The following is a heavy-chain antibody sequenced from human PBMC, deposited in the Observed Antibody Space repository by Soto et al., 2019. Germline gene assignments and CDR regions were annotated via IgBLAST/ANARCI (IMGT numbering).Heavy chain of an antibody. D-gene: IGHD3-10*01. V-gene: IGHV4-34*01. Sequence: SETLSLTCAVYSGSFSGYYWSSIRQPPGKGLEWIVEINHSGSTNYNPSLKSRVTISVDTSKNQFSLKLSSVSAADTAVYYCARKRATMVRGVSNWFDPWGQG. CDR3: ARKRATMVRGVSNWFDP. CDR2: INHSGST. J-gene: IGHJ5*02. CDR1: SGSFSGYY.